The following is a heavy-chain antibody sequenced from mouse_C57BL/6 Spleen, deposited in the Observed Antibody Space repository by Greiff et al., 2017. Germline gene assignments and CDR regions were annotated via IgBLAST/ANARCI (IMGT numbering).Heavy chain of an antibody. CDR2: IDPSDSYT. CDR3: ARKGRYGYDAAMDY. CDR1: GYTFTSYW. J-gene: IGHJ4*01. V-gene: IGHV1-50*01. D-gene: IGHD2-2*01. Sequence: QVQLKQPGAELVKPGASVKLSCKASGYTFTSYWMQWVKQRPGQSLEWIGEIDPSDSYTNYNHKFKGKATLTVDTSSSTAYMQLSSLTSEDTAVYYCARKGRYGYDAAMDYWGQGTSVTVSS.